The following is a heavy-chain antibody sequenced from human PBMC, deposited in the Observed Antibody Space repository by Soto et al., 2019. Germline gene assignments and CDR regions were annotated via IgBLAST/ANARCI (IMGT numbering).Heavy chain of an antibody. CDR1: GDTFTTYD. CDR3: ARGRASGSYSLLDY. V-gene: IGHV1-8*01. J-gene: IGHJ4*02. D-gene: IGHD3-10*01. Sequence: QVQLVQSGAEVRKPGASVKVSCKASGDTFTTYDINWVRQATGHGLEWMGWINPNSGNIGYAQRFQGRVTMTRDNAIRTAYMEVSSLRSDDTAVYYCARGRASGSYSLLDYWGQGTLVTVSS. CDR2: INPNSGNI.